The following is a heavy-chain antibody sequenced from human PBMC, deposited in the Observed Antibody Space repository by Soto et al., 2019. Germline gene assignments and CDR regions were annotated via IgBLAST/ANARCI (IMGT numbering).Heavy chain of an antibody. CDR3: ARDFPSYMHYDSSDQLDY. CDR1: GFTFSSYA. J-gene: IGHJ4*02. D-gene: IGHD3-22*01. Sequence: GGSLRLSCAASGFTFSSYAMSWVRQAPGKGLEWVSAISGSGGSTYYADSVKGRFTISRDNSKNTLYLQMNSLRAEDTAVYYCARDFPSYMHYDSSDQLDYWGQGTLVTVSS. V-gene: IGHV3-23*01. CDR2: ISGSGGST.